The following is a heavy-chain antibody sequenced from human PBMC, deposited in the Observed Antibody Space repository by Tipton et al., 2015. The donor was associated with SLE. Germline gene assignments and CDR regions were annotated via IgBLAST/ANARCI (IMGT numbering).Heavy chain of an antibody. V-gene: IGHV3-30*02. CDR3: ANKGFGLVQPGDMDA. CDR1: GFIFRSYA. Sequence: GSLRLSCAASGFIFRSYAMHWVRQAPGKGLEWVAYIRYDATEKDYTDSVKGRFTISRDNFKNIMFLQMDDLKTEDTAVYYCANKGFGLVQPGDMDAWGQGTTVTVSS. CDR2: IRYDATEK. J-gene: IGHJ6*02. D-gene: IGHD1-1*01.